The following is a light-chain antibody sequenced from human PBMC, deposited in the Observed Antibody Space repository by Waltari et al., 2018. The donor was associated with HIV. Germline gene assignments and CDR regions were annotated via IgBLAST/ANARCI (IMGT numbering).Light chain of an antibody. CDR1: QALKPE. Sequence: DIQITQSPSSLSASPGDTITITCRTSQALKPELNGSQQKPGTAPKLLVYAASGFQRGVPTRISGSGSGTDFTLTINTLQPDDSATYFCQQSHSVPFTCGAGTKVDVK. V-gene: IGKV1-39*01. J-gene: IGKJ3*01. CDR3: QQSHSVPFT. CDR2: AAS.